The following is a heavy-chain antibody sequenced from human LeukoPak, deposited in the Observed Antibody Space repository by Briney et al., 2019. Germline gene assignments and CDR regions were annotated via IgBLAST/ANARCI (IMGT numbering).Heavy chain of an antibody. Sequence: GRSLRLSCAASGFTFSTYGMHWVRQAPGKGLEWVAAIWYDGSSEYYADSVKGQFTIYRDNPKNTLYLQMNSLRGEDTAVYYCARGDDFWSGYFHFDYWGQGTLVTVSS. CDR2: IWYDGSSE. J-gene: IGHJ4*02. CDR1: GFTFSTYG. V-gene: IGHV3-33*01. D-gene: IGHD3-3*01. CDR3: ARGDDFWSGYFHFDY.